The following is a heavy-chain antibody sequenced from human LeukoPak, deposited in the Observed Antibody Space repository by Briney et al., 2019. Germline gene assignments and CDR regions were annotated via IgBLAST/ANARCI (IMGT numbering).Heavy chain of an antibody. Sequence: HGVSLRLSCAASGFTFSGYGMHWVRQAPGKGLEWVAFIWYDGTNKYYADSVKGRFTISRDNSKNTLYLQMNSLRAEDTAVYYCAKEPSSGYIFDYWGQGTLVTVSS. J-gene: IGHJ4*02. D-gene: IGHD6-13*01. V-gene: IGHV3-30*02. CDR3: AKEPSSGYIFDY. CDR1: GFTFSGYG. CDR2: IWYDGTNK.